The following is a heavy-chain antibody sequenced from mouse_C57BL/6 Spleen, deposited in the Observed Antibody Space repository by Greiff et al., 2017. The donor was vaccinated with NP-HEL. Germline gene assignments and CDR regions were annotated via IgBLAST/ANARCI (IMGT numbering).Heavy chain of an antibody. V-gene: IGHV14-2*01. D-gene: IGHD2-4*01. CDR1: GFNIKDYY. CDR3: ARGYDYAVYFDV. Sequence: EVQLQQSGAELVKPGASVKLSCTASGFNIKDYYMHWVKQRTEQGLEWIGRIDTEDGETKYAPQFQGKATITADTSSNTAYLQLISLTSEDTAVYYCARGYDYAVYFDVWGTGTTVTVSS. J-gene: IGHJ1*03. CDR2: IDTEDGET.